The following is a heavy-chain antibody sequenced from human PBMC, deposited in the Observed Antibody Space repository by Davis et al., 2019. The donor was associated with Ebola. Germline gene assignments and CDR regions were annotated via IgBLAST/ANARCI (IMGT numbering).Heavy chain of an antibody. Sequence: GESLKISCAASGFTFSSYSMNWVRQAPGKGLEWVSSISSSSSYIYYADSVKGRFTISRDNAKNSLYLQMNSLRAEDTAVYYCARIKWGFSYVDYWGQGIPVTVSS. CDR1: GFTFSSYS. J-gene: IGHJ4*02. D-gene: IGHD5-18*01. V-gene: IGHV3-21*01. CDR3: ARIKWGFSYVDY. CDR2: ISSSSSYI.